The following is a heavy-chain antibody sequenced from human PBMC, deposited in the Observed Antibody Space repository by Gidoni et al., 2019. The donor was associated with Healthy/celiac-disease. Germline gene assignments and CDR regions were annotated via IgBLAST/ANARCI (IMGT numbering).Heavy chain of an antibody. Sequence: QVQLVESGGGVVQPGRSLRLSCAASGFTFSSYGMHWVRQAPGKGLEWVAVISYDGSNKYYADSVKGRFTISRDNSKNTLYLQMNSLRAEDTAVYYCAKGRDGYNYNWFDPWGQGTLVTVSS. CDR2: ISYDGSNK. CDR3: AKGRDGYNYNWFDP. V-gene: IGHV3-30*18. D-gene: IGHD1-1*01. J-gene: IGHJ5*02. CDR1: GFTFSSYG.